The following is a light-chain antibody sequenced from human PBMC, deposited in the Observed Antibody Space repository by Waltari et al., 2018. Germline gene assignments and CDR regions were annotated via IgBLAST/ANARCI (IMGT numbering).Light chain of an antibody. Sequence: ELVLTQSPGSAASSPGERVTLSCRASQSVGSSSLAWYQQKPGQAPRLVIYRASRRATGIPDRFSGSGSGTDFSLTISRLEPEDFAVYYCQQHGTLPATFGQGTKVEIK. CDR3: QQHGTLPAT. V-gene: IGKV3-20*01. J-gene: IGKJ1*01. CDR1: QSVGSSS. CDR2: RAS.